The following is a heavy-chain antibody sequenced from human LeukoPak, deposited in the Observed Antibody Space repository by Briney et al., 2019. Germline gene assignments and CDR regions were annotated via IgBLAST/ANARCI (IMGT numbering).Heavy chain of an antibody. Sequence: LTGGSLRLSCVVSGFTFSSYAMSWVRQAPGKGLEWVSVIYGGGSTYYADSVKGRFTISRDTPKNTLYLQMNSLRVEDTAVYYCASWPVGWYGEDSWGQGTLVTVSS. D-gene: IGHD6-19*01. J-gene: IGHJ4*02. CDR1: GFTFSSYA. V-gene: IGHV3-23*03. CDR3: ASWPVGWYGEDS. CDR2: IYGGGST.